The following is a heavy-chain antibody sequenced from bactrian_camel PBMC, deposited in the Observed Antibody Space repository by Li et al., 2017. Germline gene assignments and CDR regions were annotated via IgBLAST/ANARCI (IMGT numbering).Heavy chain of an antibody. CDR3: AAAVGHASDGCLSGSRSTYNY. D-gene: IGHD1*01. Sequence: VQLVESGGGSVQAGGSLRLTCLNSGPIFGDSDLGWYRQAPGGECELVSIIDRYDNTYYADSVKGRFTMSQDNAKNTWYLQLNNLEPVDTAMYYCAAAVGHASDGCLSGSRSTYNYWGQGTQVTVS. V-gene: IGHV3S55*01. CDR2: IDRYDNT. CDR1: GPIFGDSD. J-gene: IGHJ4*01.